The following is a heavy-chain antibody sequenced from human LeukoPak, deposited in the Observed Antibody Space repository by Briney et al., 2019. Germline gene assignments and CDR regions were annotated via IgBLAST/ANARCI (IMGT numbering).Heavy chain of an antibody. CDR3: ARSEFIVATITSFDY. V-gene: IGHV1-69*04. Sequence: GASVKVSCKASGGTFSSYAISWVRQAPGQGLEWMGRIIPILGIANYAQKFQGRVTITADTSTSTAYMELRSLRSDDTAVYYCARSEFIVATITSFDYWGQGTLVAVSS. J-gene: IGHJ4*02. D-gene: IGHD5-12*01. CDR1: GGTFSSYA. CDR2: IIPILGIA.